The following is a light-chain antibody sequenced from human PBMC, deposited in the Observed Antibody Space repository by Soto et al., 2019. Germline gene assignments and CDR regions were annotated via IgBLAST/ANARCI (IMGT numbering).Light chain of an antibody. J-gene: IGKJ1*01. CDR1: QSISSY. V-gene: IGKV1-39*01. CDR2: AAS. CDR3: HQTFSTRSWT. Sequence: DIQMTQYTSSLSASVGDRVTITCRASQSISSYLNWYQHKPGKAPKLLIYAASSLQSGVPSRFSGSGSGTDFTLTISTLQPEDFATYYCHQTFSTRSWTFGQGTKVDIK.